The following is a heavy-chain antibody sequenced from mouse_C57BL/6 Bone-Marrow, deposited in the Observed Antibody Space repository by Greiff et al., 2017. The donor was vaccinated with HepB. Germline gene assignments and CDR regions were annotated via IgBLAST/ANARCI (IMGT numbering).Heavy chain of an antibody. CDR2: IYPGDGDT. J-gene: IGHJ4*01. Sequence: QVQLQQSGPELVKPGASVKISCKASGYAFSSSWMNWVKQRPGKGLEWIGRIYPGDGDTNYNGKFKGKATLTADKSSSTAYMQLSSLTSEDSAVYFCDSNLYYAMDYWGQGTSVTVSS. D-gene: IGHD2-5*01. V-gene: IGHV1-82*01. CDR3: DSNLYYAMDY. CDR1: GYAFSSSW.